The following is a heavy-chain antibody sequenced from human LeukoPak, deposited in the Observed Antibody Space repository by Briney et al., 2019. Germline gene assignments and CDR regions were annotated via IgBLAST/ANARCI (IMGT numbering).Heavy chain of an antibody. Sequence: ASVKVSCKASGYTLTSYYMHWVRQAPGQGLEWMGIINPSGGSTSYAQKFQGRVTMTRDTSTSTVYMELSSLRSEDTAVYYCARDPANDVLRYFDWLFPYFDYWGQGTLVTVSS. V-gene: IGHV1-46*01. CDR1: GYTLTSYY. D-gene: IGHD3-9*01. CDR3: ARDPANDVLRYFDWLFPYFDY. CDR2: INPSGGST. J-gene: IGHJ4*02.